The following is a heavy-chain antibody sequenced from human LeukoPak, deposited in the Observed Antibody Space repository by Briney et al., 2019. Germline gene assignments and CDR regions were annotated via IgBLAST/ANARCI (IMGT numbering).Heavy chain of an antibody. CDR3: ATIRDTAHRYWYFDL. CDR2: MYYSGST. CDR1: GDSISSYY. D-gene: IGHD5-18*01. J-gene: IGHJ2*01. Sequence: SETLSLTCTVSGDSISSYYWSWIRQPPGKGLEWIGYMYYSGSTSYNPSLKSRVTMSVDTSKNQFSLKLSSVTAADTAVYYCATIRDTAHRYWYFDLWGRGTLVIVSS. V-gene: IGHV4-59*03.